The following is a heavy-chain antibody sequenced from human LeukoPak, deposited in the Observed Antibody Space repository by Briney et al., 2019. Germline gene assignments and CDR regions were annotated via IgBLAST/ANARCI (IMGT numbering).Heavy chain of an antibody. D-gene: IGHD3-22*01. CDR3: AKSNGYGLRVI. CDR1: SGSISTSNYY. Sequence: PSETLSLTCTVSSGSISTSNYYWGWVRQPPGEALEWIGYIFYSGSTYYSPSLTSRVTIALDPSRNQFSLKLNSVTAAGTAVSFCAKSNGYGLRVIWREGTMDSVPS. CDR2: IFYSGST. J-gene: IGHJ3*02. V-gene: IGHV4-39*07.